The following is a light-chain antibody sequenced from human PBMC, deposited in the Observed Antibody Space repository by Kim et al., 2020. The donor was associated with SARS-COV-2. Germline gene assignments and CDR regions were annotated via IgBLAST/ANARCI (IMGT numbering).Light chain of an antibody. CDR1: SGHSSYA. J-gene: IGLJ3*02. V-gene: IGLV4-69*01. CDR3: QTWGTGNWV. CDR2: LNSDGSH. Sequence: QLVLPQSPSASASLGASVKLTCTLSSGHSSYAIAWHQQQPEKGPRYLMKLNSDGSHSKGDGIPDRFSGSSSGAERYLTISSLQSEDEADYYCQTWGTGNWVFGGGTQLTVL.